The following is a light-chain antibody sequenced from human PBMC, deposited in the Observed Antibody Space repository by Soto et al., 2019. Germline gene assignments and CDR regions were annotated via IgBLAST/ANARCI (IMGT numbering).Light chain of an antibody. J-gene: IGKJ5*01. CDR1: QSLVHSDGIAY. CDR2: KVS. V-gene: IGKV2-30*02. CDR3: MQGTHWPIT. Sequence: DVVMTQSPLSLPVTLGQPASISCRSNQSLVHSDGIAYFSWFQQRPGRSPRRLIYKVSNRDSGVPASFSGSGSGTDFALKISRVEAEDVGVYYCMQGTHWPITFGQGTRLESK.